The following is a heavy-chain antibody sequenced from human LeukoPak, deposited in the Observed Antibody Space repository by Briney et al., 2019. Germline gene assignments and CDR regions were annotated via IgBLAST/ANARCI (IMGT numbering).Heavy chain of an antibody. D-gene: IGHD3-10*01. J-gene: IGHJ4*02. CDR1: GFTFSSYG. Sequence: GGSLRLSCAASGFTFSSYGMHWVHQAPGKGLEWVAFIRYDGSNKYYADSVKGRFTISRDNSKNTLYLQMNSLRAEDTAVYYCAKVRGAQYYFDYWGQGTLVTVSS. CDR3: AKVRGAQYYFDY. V-gene: IGHV3-30*02. CDR2: IRYDGSNK.